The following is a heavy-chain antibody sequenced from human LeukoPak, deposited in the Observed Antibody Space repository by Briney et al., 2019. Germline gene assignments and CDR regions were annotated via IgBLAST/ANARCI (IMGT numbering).Heavy chain of an antibody. D-gene: IGHD2-2*02. J-gene: IGHJ6*02. Sequence: GGSLRLSCAASGFTFSSYSMSCVRQPPGKGLGWVSSIRSSSSHIYYVDSVKGRFTISRDNAKNSLYLQMNSLRAEDTAVYYCARDNCSSTSCYIFVSPQKSYGMDVWGQGTTVTVSS. CDR2: IRSSSSHI. CDR3: ARDNCSSTSCYIFVSPQKSYGMDV. V-gene: IGHV3-21*01. CDR1: GFTFSSYS.